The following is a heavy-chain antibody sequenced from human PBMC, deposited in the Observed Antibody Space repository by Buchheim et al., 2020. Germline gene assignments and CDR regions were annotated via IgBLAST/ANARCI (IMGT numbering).Heavy chain of an antibody. CDR1: GFTFSDYG. CDR2: FPAGGAT. D-gene: IGHD3-16*01. J-gene: IGHJ4*02. CDR3: VKGPALRLIDY. Sequence: EVQLLESGGGLVQPGGSLRLSCAASGFTFSDYGLGWVRQTPGKGLEWVSTFPAGGATYYTGSVKGRFTISRDNSKNTLSLQMSSLRAEDTAVYYCVKGPALRLIDYWGQGT. V-gene: IGHV3-23*01.